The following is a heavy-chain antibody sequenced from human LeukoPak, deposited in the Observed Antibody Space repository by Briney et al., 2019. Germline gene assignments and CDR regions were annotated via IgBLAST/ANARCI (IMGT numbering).Heavy chain of an antibody. CDR2: IYTSGST. D-gene: IGHD1-14*01. CDR1: GGSISSYY. V-gene: IGHV4-4*07. CDR3: ARDQAFASKSRSEYFDL. J-gene: IGHJ2*01. Sequence: PSETLSLTCNVSGGSISSYYWSWIRQPAGKGLEWIGRIYTSGSTNYNPSLKSRVTMSVDTSKNQFSLKLSSVTAADTAVYYCARDQAFASKSRSEYFDLWGRGTLVTVSS.